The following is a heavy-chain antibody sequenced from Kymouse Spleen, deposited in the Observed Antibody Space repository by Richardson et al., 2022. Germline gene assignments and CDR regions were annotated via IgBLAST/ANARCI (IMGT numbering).Heavy chain of an antibody. D-gene: IGHD1-7*01. Sequence: EVQLVESGGGLVQPGGSLRLSCAASGFTFSSYWMSWVRQAPGKGLEWVANIKQDGSEKYYVDSVKGRFTISRDNAKNSLYLQMNSLRAEDTAVYYCARDDWNFYYYYYGMDVWGQGTTVTVSS. CDR1: GFTFSSYW. V-gene: IGHV3-7*01. J-gene: IGHJ6*02. CDR3: ARDDWNFYYYYYGMDV. CDR2: IKQDGSEK.